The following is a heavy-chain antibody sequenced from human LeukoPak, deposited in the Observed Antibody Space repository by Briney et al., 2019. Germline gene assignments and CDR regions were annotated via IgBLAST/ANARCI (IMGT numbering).Heavy chain of an antibody. J-gene: IGHJ4*02. CDR2: ISAYNGNT. CDR1: GYTFTSYG. D-gene: IGHD3-3*01. V-gene: IGHV1-18*01. Sequence: ASVKVSCKASGYTFTSYGTSWVRQAPGQGLEWMGWISAYNGNTNYAQKLQGRVTMTTDTSTSTAYMELRSLRSDDTAVYYCAREPWSGYYADFDYWGQGTLVTVSS. CDR3: AREPWSGYYADFDY.